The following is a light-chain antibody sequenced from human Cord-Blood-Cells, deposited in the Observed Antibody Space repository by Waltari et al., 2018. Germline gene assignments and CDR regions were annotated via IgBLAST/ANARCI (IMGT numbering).Light chain of an antibody. Sequence: QSALTQPRPVSGSPGQSVTISCTGTSSDVVGYNSVSWYQQHPGKAPKRMIYDVSKRPSGVPDRFSGSKSGHTASLTISGLQAEDEADYYCCSDAGSYTWVFGGGTKLTVL. V-gene: IGLV2-11*01. CDR3: CSDAGSYTWV. J-gene: IGLJ3*02. CDR2: DVS. CDR1: SSDVVGYNS.